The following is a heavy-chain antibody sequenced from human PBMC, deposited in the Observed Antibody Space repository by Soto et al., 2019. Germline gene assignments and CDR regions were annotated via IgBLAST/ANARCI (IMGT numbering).Heavy chain of an antibody. D-gene: IGHD6-19*01. J-gene: IGHJ6*02. Sequence: SETLSLTCAVYGGSFSGYYWSWIRQPPGKGLEWIGEINHSGSTNYNPSLKSRVTISVDTSKNQFSLKLSSVTAADTAVYYCARAPGIAVAGRGDYYYYGMDVWGQGTTVPVSS. CDR1: GGSFSGYY. CDR3: ARAPGIAVAGRGDYYYYGMDV. V-gene: IGHV4-34*01. CDR2: INHSGST.